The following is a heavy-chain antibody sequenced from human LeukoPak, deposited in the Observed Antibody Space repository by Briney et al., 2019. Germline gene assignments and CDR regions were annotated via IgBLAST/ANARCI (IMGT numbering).Heavy chain of an antibody. Sequence: PSETLSLTCTVSGGSISSKDYYWGWIRQPPGKGLEWIGTIYYNGHTYYNPSLKSRVTISVDTSKNQFCLKLSSVTAADTAMYYCARHSCSSTSCPFDYWGQGTLITVSS. J-gene: IGHJ4*02. V-gene: IGHV4-39*01. CDR2: IYYNGHT. D-gene: IGHD2-2*01. CDR3: ARHSCSSTSCPFDY. CDR1: GGSISSKDYY.